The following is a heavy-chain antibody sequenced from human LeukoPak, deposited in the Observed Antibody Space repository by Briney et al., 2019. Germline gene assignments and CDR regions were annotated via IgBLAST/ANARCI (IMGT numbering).Heavy chain of an antibody. J-gene: IGHJ3*01. CDR3: ARVGGPGAFDV. CDR2: ISGDGYDT. Sequence: GGSLRLSCAASGFSLADCAMHWVRQVPGKGLEWVSLISGDGYDTYYAASVKGRFTISRDNSKNTLYLQMGSLRAEDMAVYYCARVGGPGAFDVWGQGTMVTVSS. V-gene: IGHV3-43*02. D-gene: IGHD2-15*01. CDR1: GFSLADCA.